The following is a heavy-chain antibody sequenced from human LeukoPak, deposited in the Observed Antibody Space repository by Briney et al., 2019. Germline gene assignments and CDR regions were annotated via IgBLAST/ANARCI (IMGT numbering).Heavy chain of an antibody. Sequence: GGSLRLSCAASGFTFSSYSMNWDREAPGKGLEWVSSISSSSSYIYYADSVKGRFTISRDNAKNSLYLQMNSLRAEDTAVYYCARDRSSGSYDYWGQGTLVTVSS. CDR1: GFTFSSYS. CDR2: ISSSSSYI. J-gene: IGHJ4*02. CDR3: ARDRSSGSYDY. V-gene: IGHV3-21*01. D-gene: IGHD3-22*01.